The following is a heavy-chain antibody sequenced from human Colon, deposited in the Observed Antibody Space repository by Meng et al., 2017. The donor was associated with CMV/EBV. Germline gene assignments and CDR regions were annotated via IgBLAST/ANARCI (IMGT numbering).Heavy chain of an antibody. Sequence: GESLKISCAGSGFFVSNTHINWVRQAPGKGLEWVSVIYRGGSPFYTDSVKGRFTISRDISKNTVSLQMNNLRVEGTAVYYCALSYGANQPFDSWGPGTLVTVSS. V-gene: IGHV3-53*01. CDR3: ALSYGANQPFDS. J-gene: IGHJ4*02. CDR2: IYRGGSP. D-gene: IGHD3-10*01. CDR1: GFFVSNTH.